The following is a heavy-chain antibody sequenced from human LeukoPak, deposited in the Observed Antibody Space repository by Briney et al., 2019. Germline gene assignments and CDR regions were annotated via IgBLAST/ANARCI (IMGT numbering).Heavy chain of an antibody. J-gene: IGHJ3*02. CDR3: AREVRGYYDSSGYYFNDAFDI. Sequence: ASVKVSCKASGYTFTSYDINWVRQATGQGLEWMGWMNPNSGNTGYAQKFQGRVTMTRNTSISTAYMELSSLRSEDTAVYYCAREVRGYYDSSGYYFNDAFDIWGQGTMVTVS. CDR1: GYTFTSYD. V-gene: IGHV1-8*01. D-gene: IGHD3-22*01. CDR2: MNPNSGNT.